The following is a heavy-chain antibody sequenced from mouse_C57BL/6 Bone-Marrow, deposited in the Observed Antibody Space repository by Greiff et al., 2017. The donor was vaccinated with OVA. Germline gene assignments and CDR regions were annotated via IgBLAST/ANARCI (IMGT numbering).Heavy chain of an antibody. CDR1: GFNIKDDY. V-gene: IGHV14-4*01. J-gene: IGHJ2*01. D-gene: IGHD2-4*01. CDR3: TPIYYDYDGVDY. CDR2: IDPENGDT. Sequence: EVHLVESGAELVRPGASVKLSCTASGFNIKDDYMHWVKQRPEQGLEWIGWIDPENGDTEYASKFQGKATITADTSSNTAYLQLSSLTSEDTAVYYCTPIYYDYDGVDYWGQGTTLTVSS.